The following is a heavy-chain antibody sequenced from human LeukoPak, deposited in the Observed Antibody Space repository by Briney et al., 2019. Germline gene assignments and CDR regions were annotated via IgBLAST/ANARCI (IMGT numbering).Heavy chain of an antibody. CDR3: AMVSGWRGYYYYYMDV. V-gene: IGHV1-2*02. J-gene: IGHJ6*03. D-gene: IGHD6-19*01. CDR1: GYTFTSYY. Sequence: ASVKVSCKPSGYTFTSYYIHWVRQAPGQGLEWTEGINPNSGGTNYAQKFQGRVTMTRDTSISTAYMELSRLRSDDTAVYYCAMVSGWRGYYYYYMDVWGKGTTVTVSS. CDR2: INPNSGGT.